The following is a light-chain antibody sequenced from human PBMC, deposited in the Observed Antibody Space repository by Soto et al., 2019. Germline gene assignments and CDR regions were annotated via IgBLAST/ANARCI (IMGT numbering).Light chain of an antibody. V-gene: IGKV1-5*03. CDR3: QQYNSYPWT. CDR1: QRISSW. J-gene: IGKJ1*01. Sequence: DIQMTQSPSTLSASVGDRVTITCRASQRISSWLAWYQQKPGKAPKLLIYKASSFESGVPSRFSGSGSGTAFTLTISRLQPDDYATYYCQQYNSYPWTFGQGAQVEIK. CDR2: KAS.